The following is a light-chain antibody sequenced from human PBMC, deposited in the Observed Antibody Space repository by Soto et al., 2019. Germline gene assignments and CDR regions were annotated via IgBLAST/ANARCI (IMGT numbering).Light chain of an antibody. Sequence: DIQMTQSPSSLSASVGDRVTITCRASQSISSYLNWYQQKPGKAPKLLIHAASSLQSGVPSRFSGSGSGTDFTLTISSLQPEDFATYYCQQSYSTPRGYTFGQGTKLEIK. CDR3: QQSYSTPRGYT. V-gene: IGKV1-39*01. CDR1: QSISSY. J-gene: IGKJ2*01. CDR2: AAS.